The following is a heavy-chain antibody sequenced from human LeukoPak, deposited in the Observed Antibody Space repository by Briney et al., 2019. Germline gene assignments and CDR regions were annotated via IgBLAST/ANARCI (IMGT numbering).Heavy chain of an antibody. CDR3: ARGRGWVDH. CDR2: IRQDGGEN. Sequence: PGGSLRLSCVVSGFTFSDFWMSWVRQAPGMGLEWVGNIRQDGGENYYVDSVKGRFTISRDNARNSVYLQLNSLRAEDTALYYCARGRGWVDHWGQGTLVTVSS. J-gene: IGHJ4*02. D-gene: IGHD3-16*01. V-gene: IGHV3-7*01. CDR1: GFTFSDFW.